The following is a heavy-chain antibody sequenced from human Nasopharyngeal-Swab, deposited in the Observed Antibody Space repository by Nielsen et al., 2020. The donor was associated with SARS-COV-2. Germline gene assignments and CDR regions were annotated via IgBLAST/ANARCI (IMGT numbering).Heavy chain of an antibody. V-gene: IGHV1-2*06. J-gene: IGHJ5*02. Sequence: GESLKISCKGSGYTFTGYYMHWVRQAPGQGLEWMGRINPNSGGTNYAQKFQGRVTMTRDTSISTAYMELSRLRSDDTAVYYCARWYPNWFDPWGQGTLVTVSS. CDR2: INPNSGGT. CDR3: ARWYPNWFDP. D-gene: IGHD2-15*01. CDR1: GYTFTGYY.